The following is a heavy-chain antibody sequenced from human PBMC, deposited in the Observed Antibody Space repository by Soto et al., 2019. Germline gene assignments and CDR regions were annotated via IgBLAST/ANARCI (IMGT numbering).Heavy chain of an antibody. CDR3: ERDSSGWPA. D-gene: IGHD6-19*01. J-gene: IGHJ5*02. V-gene: IGHV3-48*03. CDR2: ISSSGSTI. Sequence: PWGSLRLSCAASGFTFSSYEMNWVRQAPGKGLEWVSYISSSGSTIYYADSVKGRFTISRDNAKNSLYLQMNSLRAEDTAVYYCERDSSGWPAWGQGTLVTVSS. CDR1: GFTFSSYE.